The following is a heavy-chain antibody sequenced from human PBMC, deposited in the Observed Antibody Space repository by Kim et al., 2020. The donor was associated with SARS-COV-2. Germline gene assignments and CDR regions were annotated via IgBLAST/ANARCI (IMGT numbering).Heavy chain of an antibody. V-gene: IGHV6-1*01. CDR2: N. D-gene: IGHD2-2*01. Sequence: NDYAVSVKIRMTINPDTSTNQFSLQLNSVTPEDTAVYFCARLRGTSWFDSWGQGTLVTVSS. CDR3: ARLRGTSWFDS. J-gene: IGHJ5*01.